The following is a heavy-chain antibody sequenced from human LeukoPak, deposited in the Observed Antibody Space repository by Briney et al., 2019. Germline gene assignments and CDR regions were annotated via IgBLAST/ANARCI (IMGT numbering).Heavy chain of an antibody. CDR1: EFTFSNYV. V-gene: IGHV3-30*02. Sequence: GGSLRLSCAASEFTFSNYVMHWVRQAPGKGLEWVAFIQYDGSNKFYGNSVKGRFTISRDTSKNTLYLQMNSLRAEDTAVYYCAKEQGSGSYFDYWGQGNLVTVSS. CDR2: IQYDGSNK. CDR3: AKEQGSGSYFDY. D-gene: IGHD3-10*01. J-gene: IGHJ4*02.